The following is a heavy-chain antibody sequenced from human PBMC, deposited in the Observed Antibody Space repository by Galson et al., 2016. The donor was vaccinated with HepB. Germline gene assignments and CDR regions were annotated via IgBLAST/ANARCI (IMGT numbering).Heavy chain of an antibody. J-gene: IGHJ3*01. D-gene: IGHD3-3*01. V-gene: IGHV1-18*01. CDR1: GYRFTSYG. CDR2: ISAYNGNT. CDR3: ARTSREWGILSWSPSDAFDF. Sequence: SVKVSCKASGYRFTSYGFSWVRQAPGQGLEWMGWISAYNGNTSYAQKFQGRVTMTTDPSTNTAFMDLRSLRSGDTAVYFCARTSREWGILSWSPSDAFDFGGQGTVVTVSS.